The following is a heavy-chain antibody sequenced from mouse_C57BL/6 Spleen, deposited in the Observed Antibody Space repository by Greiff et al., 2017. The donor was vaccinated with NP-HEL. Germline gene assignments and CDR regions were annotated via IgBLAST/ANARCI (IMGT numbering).Heavy chain of an antibody. D-gene: IGHD1-1*01. CDR2: INPSTGGT. CDR1: GYSFTGYY. V-gene: IGHV1-42*01. CDR3: ARGGSSYYFDY. J-gene: IGHJ2*01. Sequence: EVQLVESGPELVKPGASVKISCKASGYSFTGYYMNWVKQSPEKSLEWIGEINPSTGGTTYNQKFKAKATLTVDKSSSTAYMQLKSLTSEDSAVYYCARGGSSYYFDYWGQGTTLTVSS.